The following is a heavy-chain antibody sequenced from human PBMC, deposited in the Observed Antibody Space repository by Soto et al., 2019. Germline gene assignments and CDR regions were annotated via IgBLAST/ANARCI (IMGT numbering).Heavy chain of an antibody. CDR3: ARDSPHPSQWFDT. CDR1: SGSTRHY. Sequence: PSQTQPHTNPVSSGSTRHYWSCLRQHPGKGLEWIGVVYCKGSTKYNPSFEGRVTMSIDTSNNQFPMRLNSMTAADTAVYYCARDSPHPSQWFDTWGQGALVTVSS. CDR2: VYCKGST. J-gene: IGHJ5*02. V-gene: IGHV4-59*11.